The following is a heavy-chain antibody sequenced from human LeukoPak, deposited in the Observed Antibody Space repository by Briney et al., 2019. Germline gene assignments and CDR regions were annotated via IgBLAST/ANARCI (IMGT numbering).Heavy chain of an antibody. D-gene: IGHD7-27*01. Sequence: PSETLSLTCAVYGGSFSGYYWSWIRQPPGKGLEWIGEINHSGSTNYNPSLKSRVTISVDTSKNQFSLKLSSVTAADTAVYYCARGYWGGTDAFDIWGQGTMVTVSS. CDR2: INHSGST. CDR1: GGSFSGYY. J-gene: IGHJ3*02. V-gene: IGHV4-34*01. CDR3: ARGYWGGTDAFDI.